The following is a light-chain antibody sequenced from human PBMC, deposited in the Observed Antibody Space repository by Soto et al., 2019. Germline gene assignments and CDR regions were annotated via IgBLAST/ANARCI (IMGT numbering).Light chain of an antibody. CDR3: QQRSNWPPFT. CDR1: QSVSSY. CDR2: DAS. J-gene: IGKJ3*01. V-gene: IGKV3-11*01. Sequence: EIVLTQSPATLSLSPGERATLSCRASQSVSSYLVWYQQKPGQAPGLLIYDASNRATGIPARFSGTGSGTDFTLPISSLEPKDFAVYYCQQRSNWPPFTFGPGTKVDIK.